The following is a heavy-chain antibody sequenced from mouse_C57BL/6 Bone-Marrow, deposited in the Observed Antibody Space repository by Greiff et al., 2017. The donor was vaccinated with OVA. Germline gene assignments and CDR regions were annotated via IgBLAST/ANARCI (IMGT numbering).Heavy chain of an antibody. J-gene: IGHJ4*01. CDR1: GFTFSSYA. CDR3: AREEDGSGTMDD. CDR2: ISDGGSYT. Sequence: EVMLVESGGGLVKPGGSLKLSCAASGFTFSSYAMSWVRQTPEKRLEWVATISDGGSYTYYPDNVKGRFTISRDNAKNNLYLQMSHLKSEDTAVYYGAREEDGSGTMDDWGQGTSVTVSS. D-gene: IGHD1-1*01. V-gene: IGHV5-4*01.